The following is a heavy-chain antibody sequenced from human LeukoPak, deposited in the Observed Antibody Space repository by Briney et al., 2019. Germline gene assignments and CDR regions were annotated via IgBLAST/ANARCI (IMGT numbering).Heavy chain of an antibody. D-gene: IGHD3-22*01. CDR1: GYTFTSYY. CDR2: INPSGGST. J-gene: IGHJ3*02. V-gene: IGHV1-46*01. CDR3: AESGVYYDSSGYPASGAFDI. Sequence: ASVKVSCKASGYTFTSYYMHWVRQAPGQGLEWMGIINPSGGSTSYAQKFQGRVTITRDMSTSTAYMELSSLRSEDTAVYYCAESGVYYDSSGYPASGAFDIWGQGTMVTVSS.